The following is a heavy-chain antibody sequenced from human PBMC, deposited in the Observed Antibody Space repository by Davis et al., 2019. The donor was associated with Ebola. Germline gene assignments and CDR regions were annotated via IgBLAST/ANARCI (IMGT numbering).Heavy chain of an antibody. J-gene: IGHJ6*02. CDR1: GYTFTSHA. D-gene: IGHD6-6*01. CDR3: ARGSSKAYYYYGMDV. CDR2: INAGNGNT. V-gene: IGHV1-3*01. Sequence: AASVKVSCKASGYTFTSHAMHWVRQAPGQRLEWMGWINAGNGNTKYSQKFQGRVTITRDTSASTAYMELSSQRSEDTAVYYCARGSSKAYYYYGMDVWGQGTTVTVSS.